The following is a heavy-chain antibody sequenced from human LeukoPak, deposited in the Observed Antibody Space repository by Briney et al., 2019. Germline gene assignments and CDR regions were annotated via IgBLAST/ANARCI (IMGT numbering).Heavy chain of an antibody. J-gene: IGHJ5*02. CDR2: IYYSGST. CDR1: GGSISSSSYY. Sequence: SETLSLTCTVSGGSISSSSYYWGWIRQPPGRGLEWIGSIYYSGSTYYNPSLKSRVTISVDTSKNQFSLKLSSVTAADTAVYYCARFNEYSGSNRVYNWFDPWGQGTLVTVSS. D-gene: IGHD1-26*01. V-gene: IGHV4-39*01. CDR3: ARFNEYSGSNRVYNWFDP.